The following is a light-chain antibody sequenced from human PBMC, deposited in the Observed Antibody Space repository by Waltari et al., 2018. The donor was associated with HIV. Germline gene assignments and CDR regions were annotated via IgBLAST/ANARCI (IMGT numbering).Light chain of an antibody. CDR3: SSYTSSSTLGV. CDR1: SSAIGGYNY. CDR2: DVS. V-gene: IGLV2-14*03. J-gene: IGLJ1*01. Sequence: QSALTQPASVSGSPGTSTTISCTGTSSAIGGYNYVSCYHQHPGKAPKLMISDVSHRPSGVSNRFSGSKSGNTASLTISGLQAEDEADYYCSSYTSSSTLGVFGSGTKVTVL.